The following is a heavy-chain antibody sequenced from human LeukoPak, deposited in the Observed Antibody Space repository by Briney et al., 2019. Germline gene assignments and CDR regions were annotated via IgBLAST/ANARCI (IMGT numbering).Heavy chain of an antibody. V-gene: IGHV4-59*01. CDR2: IYYSGST. D-gene: IGHD4-17*01. Sequence: SETLSLTCTVSGGSISSYYWSWIRQPPGKGLEWIGYIYYSGSTNYNPSLKSRVTISVDTSKNQFSLKLSSVTAADTAVYYCARIVPWVYGDYYYYYYMDVWGKGTTVTVSS. J-gene: IGHJ6*03. CDR3: ARIVPWVYGDYYYYYYMDV. CDR1: GGSISSYY.